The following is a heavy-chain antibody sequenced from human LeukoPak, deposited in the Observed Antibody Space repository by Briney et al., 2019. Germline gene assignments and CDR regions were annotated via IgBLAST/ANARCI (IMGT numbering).Heavy chain of an antibody. Sequence: SETLSPTCTVSGGSISSGDYYWSWIRQPPGKGLEWIGYIYYSGSTYYNPSLKSRVTISVDTSKNQFSLKLSSVTAADTAVYYCARDNDYGDYGGGYWGQGTLVTVSS. J-gene: IGHJ4*02. V-gene: IGHV4-30-4*08. D-gene: IGHD4-17*01. CDR2: IYYSGST. CDR1: GGSISSGDYY. CDR3: ARDNDYGDYGGGY.